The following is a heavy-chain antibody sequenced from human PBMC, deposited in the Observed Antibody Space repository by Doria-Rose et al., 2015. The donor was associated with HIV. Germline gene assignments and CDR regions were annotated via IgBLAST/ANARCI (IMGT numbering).Heavy chain of an antibody. J-gene: IGHJ6*02. CDR2: INPSGCT. CDR3: ARGLLRGGWNDVDYYYGMDV. V-gene: IGHV4-34*01. D-gene: IGHD1-1*01. Sequence: QVQLQQWDAGLVKPSETLSLTCAVFGGSFSGYYWSWIRQPPGKGLEWIGEINPSGCTNYKTSLTSRVTITLDTSKNLFSLKLSSVTAADTAVYYCARGLLRGGWNDVDYYYGMDVWGQGTTVTVSS. CDR1: GGSFSGYY.